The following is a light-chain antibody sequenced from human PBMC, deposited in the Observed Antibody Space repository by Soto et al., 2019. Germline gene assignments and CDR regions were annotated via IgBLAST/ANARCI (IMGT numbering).Light chain of an antibody. J-gene: IGKJ2*01. CDR2: DAS. V-gene: IGKV3-11*01. CDR3: QQRSNWPMYT. Sequence: EVVLTQSPATLSLSPGERATLSCRASQSVSSFLAWYQQKPGQAPRLLIHDASSRATGIPVRFSGSGSGTDFTLTISSLEPEDFAFYYCQQRSNWPMYTFGQGTKLEVK. CDR1: QSVSSF.